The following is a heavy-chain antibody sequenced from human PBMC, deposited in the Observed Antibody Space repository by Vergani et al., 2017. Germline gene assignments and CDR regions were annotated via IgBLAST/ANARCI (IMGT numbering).Heavy chain of an antibody. Sequence: QVQLVQSGAEVKKPGASVKVSCKASGYTFTSYYMHWVRQAPGQGLEWMGIINPSGGSTSYAQKFQGRVTMTRDTSTSTVYMELSGLRSEDTAVYYCARGGGIMITFGGVIVHDYWGQGTLVTVSS. CDR2: INPSGGST. D-gene: IGHD3-16*02. V-gene: IGHV1-46*01. CDR1: GYTFTSYY. CDR3: ARGGGIMITFGGVIVHDY. J-gene: IGHJ4*02.